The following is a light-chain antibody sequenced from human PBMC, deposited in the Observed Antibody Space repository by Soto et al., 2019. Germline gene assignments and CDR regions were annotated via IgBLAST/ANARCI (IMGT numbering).Light chain of an antibody. CDR3: QQVKGFPLT. CDR1: HDIARW. CDR2: AAS. Sequence: DIQMTQSPSSVSAFVGDRVAITCRASHDIARWLAWYQQQPGKAPRLLIYAASSLQSGVPTRFSGSGSGTDFTLTITHLQPEDSAVYYCQQVKGFPLTFGGGTKVEIK. J-gene: IGKJ4*01. V-gene: IGKV1-12*01.